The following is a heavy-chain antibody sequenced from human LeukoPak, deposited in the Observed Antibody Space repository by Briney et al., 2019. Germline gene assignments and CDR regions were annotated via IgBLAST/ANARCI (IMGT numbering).Heavy chain of an antibody. CDR3: ATGEYCSSTSCYANDY. J-gene: IGHJ4*02. D-gene: IGHD2-2*01. V-gene: IGHV1-69*13. CDR1: GGTFSSYA. CDR2: IIPIFGTA. Sequence: VKVSCKASGGTFSSYAISWVRQAPGQGLAGMGGIIPIFGTANYAQKFQGRVTITADKSTSTAYMELSSLRSEDTAVYYCATGEYCSSTSCYANDYWGQGNLVTVSA.